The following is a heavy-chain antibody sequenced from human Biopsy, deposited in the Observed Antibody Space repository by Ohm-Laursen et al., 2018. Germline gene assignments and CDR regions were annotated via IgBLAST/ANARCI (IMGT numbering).Heavy chain of an antibody. J-gene: IGHJ4*02. Sequence: SLRLSCAASGFSYSIYSMNWVRQAPGKGLAWVSFISSSSSYIYYADSVKGRFTVSRGNARDSLYLQMNSLRAEDTAVYYCARDVRPVTMIAEGDFDYWGQGSLVTVS. CDR1: GFSYSIYS. CDR3: ARDVRPVTMIAEGDFDY. CDR2: ISSSSSYI. D-gene: IGHD3-22*01. V-gene: IGHV3-21*01.